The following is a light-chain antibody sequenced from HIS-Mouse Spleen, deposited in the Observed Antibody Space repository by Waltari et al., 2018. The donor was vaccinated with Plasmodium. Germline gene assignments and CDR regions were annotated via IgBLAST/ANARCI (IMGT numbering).Light chain of an antibody. V-gene: IGLV2-23*03. Sequence: QSALTQPASVSGSPGQSITISCTGTSSDVGSYTLVSWYQQHPGKAPKLMLYEGSKRPSGVSNRFSCSKSGNTASLTISGLQAEDEADYYCCSYAGSSTFVFGGGTKLTVL. J-gene: IGLJ3*02. CDR1: SSDVGSYTL. CDR3: CSYAGSSTFV. CDR2: EGS.